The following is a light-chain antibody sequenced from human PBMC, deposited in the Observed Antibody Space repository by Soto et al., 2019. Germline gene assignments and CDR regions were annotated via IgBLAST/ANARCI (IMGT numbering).Light chain of an antibody. V-gene: IGKV1-13*02. Sequence: IHVTLSPSSLSASVGDRVTITCRASQGISSALAWYQQKPGKAPKLLIYDASSLESGVPSRFSGSGSGTDFTLTISSLQPDDSATYYCQHYNTYTWTFGLGTKVDI. J-gene: IGKJ1*01. CDR1: QGISSA. CDR2: DAS. CDR3: QHYNTYTWT.